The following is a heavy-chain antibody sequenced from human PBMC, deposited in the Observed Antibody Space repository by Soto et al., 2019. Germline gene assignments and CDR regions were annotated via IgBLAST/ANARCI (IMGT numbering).Heavy chain of an antibody. Sequence: GGSLRLSCEASGLAFRTQGMHWVRQAPDKGLEWVAVIRNDGFTQHYADSVKGRFTISRDNSRSTLYLQMNSLRAEDTAVYYCARVYGDYGGFFEYWGQGTQVTVSS. CDR1: GLAFRTQG. V-gene: IGHV3-30*02. J-gene: IGHJ4*02. CDR3: ARVYGDYGGFFEY. D-gene: IGHD4-17*01. CDR2: IRNDGFTQ.